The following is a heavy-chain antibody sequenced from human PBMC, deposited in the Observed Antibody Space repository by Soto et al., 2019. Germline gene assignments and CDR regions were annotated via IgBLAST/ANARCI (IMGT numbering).Heavy chain of an antibody. Sequence: RASVKVSCKASGGTFSSYAISWVRQAPGQGLEWMGGIIPIFGTANYAQKLQGRVTITADESTSTAYMELSSLRSEDTAVYYCARSLYCSGGSCQTPGYFDYWGQGTLVTVSS. V-gene: IGHV1-69*13. D-gene: IGHD2-15*01. CDR2: IIPIFGTA. CDR1: GGTFSSYA. J-gene: IGHJ4*02. CDR3: ARSLYCSGGSCQTPGYFDY.